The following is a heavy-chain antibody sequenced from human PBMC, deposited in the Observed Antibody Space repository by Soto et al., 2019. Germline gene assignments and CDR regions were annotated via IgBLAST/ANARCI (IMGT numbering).Heavy chain of an antibody. D-gene: IGHD3-10*01. CDR1: GGSISSGGYY. Sequence: PSETLSLTCTVSGGSISSGGYYWSWIRQHPGKGLEWIGYIYYSGSTYYNPSLKSRVTISVDTSKNQFSLKLSSVTAADTAVYYCARLEGGFGEPWFDPWGQGTLVTVSS. CDR2: IYYSGST. V-gene: IGHV4-31*03. J-gene: IGHJ5*02. CDR3: ARLEGGFGEPWFDP.